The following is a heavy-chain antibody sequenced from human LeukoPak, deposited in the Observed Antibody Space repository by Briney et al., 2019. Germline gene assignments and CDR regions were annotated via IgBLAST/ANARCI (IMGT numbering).Heavy chain of an antibody. CDR3: ARAEYSSSWKPPGYYYGMDV. CDR2: IYHSGST. V-gene: IGHV4-34*01. Sequence: SETLSLTCAVYGVSFSGYYWSWIRQPPGKGLEWIGYIYHSGSTYYNPSLKSRVTISVDRSKNQFSLKLSSVTAADTAVYYCARAEYSSSWKPPGYYYGMDVWGQGTTVTVSS. D-gene: IGHD6-6*01. J-gene: IGHJ6*02. CDR1: GVSFSGYY.